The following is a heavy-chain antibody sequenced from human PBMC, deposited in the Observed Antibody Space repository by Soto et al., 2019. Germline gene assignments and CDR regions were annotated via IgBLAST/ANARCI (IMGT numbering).Heavy chain of an antibody. CDR1: GFTFSSYA. V-gene: IGHV3-23*01. J-gene: IGHJ6*03. Sequence: GGSLRLSCAASGFTFSSYAMSWVRQAPGKGLEWVSAISGSGGSTYYADSVKGRFTISRDNSKNTLYLQMNSLRAEDTAVYYCARTEGYGDSRFHYYYYMDVWGKGTTVTVSS. CDR3: ARTEGYGDSRFHYYYYMDV. D-gene: IGHD4-17*01. CDR2: ISGSGGST.